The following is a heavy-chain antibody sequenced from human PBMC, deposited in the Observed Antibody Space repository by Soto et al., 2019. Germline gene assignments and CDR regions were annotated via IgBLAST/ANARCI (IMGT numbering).Heavy chain of an antibody. D-gene: IGHD6-19*01. CDR1: GYTFTGYA. Sequence: QVQLVQSGAEEKKPGASVKVSCKASGYTFTGYAMHWVRQAPGQRLEWMGWINAGNGNTKHSQKFQGRVTITRDTSASAAYMELSSLISEDTAVYYWAMSVAVAADFDYWGQGTLVTVSS. J-gene: IGHJ4*02. CDR3: AMSVAVAADFDY. CDR2: INAGNGNT. V-gene: IGHV1-3*05.